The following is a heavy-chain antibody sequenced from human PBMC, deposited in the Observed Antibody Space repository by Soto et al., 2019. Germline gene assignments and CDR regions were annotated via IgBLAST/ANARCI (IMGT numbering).Heavy chain of an antibody. CDR3: ARGITMVRGAFNWFDP. J-gene: IGHJ5*02. Sequence: QVQLQESGPGLVKPSQTLSLTCTVSGGSISSGGYYWSWIRQHPGKGLEWIGYIYYSGSTYYNPSLKSRVTISVDTSQNQFSLKLSSVTAADTAVYYCARGITMVRGAFNWFDPWGQGTLVTVSS. CDR1: GGSISSGGYY. CDR2: IYYSGST. D-gene: IGHD3-10*01. V-gene: IGHV4-31*03.